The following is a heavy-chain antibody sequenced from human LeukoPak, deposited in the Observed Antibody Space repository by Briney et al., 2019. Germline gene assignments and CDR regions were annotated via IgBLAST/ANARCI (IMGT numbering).Heavy chain of an antibody. V-gene: IGHV3-9*01. CDR2: ITWNSLII. J-gene: IGHJ4*02. CDR1: EFTFNDYA. Sequence: PGGSLRLSCAASEFTFNDYALHWVRQAPGKGLEWVSSITWNSLIIRYADSVKGRFTISRDNAKNSLFLQMNSLTPEDTALYYCTKDRRPDGSSSWASDYWGQGALVIVSS. D-gene: IGHD6-13*01. CDR3: TKDRRPDGSSSWASDY.